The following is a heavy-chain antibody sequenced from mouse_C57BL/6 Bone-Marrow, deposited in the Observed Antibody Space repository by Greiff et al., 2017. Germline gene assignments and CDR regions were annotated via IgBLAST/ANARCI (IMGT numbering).Heavy chain of an antibody. D-gene: IGHD2-3*01. V-gene: IGHV1-63*01. CDR2: IYPGGGYT. CDR1: GYTFTNYW. J-gene: IGHJ2*01. CDR3: ARSEGYYVYFDY. Sequence: QVQLQQSGAELVRPGTSVKLSCKASGYTFTNYWIGWAKQRPGHGLEWIGDIYPGGGYTNYNAKFKGKATLTADKSSSTAYMQFSSLTSEDSAIYYGARSEGYYVYFDYWGQGTTLTVSS.